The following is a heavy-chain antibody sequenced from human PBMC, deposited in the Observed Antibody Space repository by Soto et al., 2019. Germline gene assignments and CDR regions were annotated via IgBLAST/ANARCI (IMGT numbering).Heavy chain of an antibody. CDR2: ISESGHHT. V-gene: IGHV3-23*01. CDR3: TKSDGCGGGACYTGTYYYFDV. CDR1: GFPSSTYA. Sequence: DVQLLESGGGLVEPGGSLTLSCAASGFPSSTYALNWVRQAPGKGPEWVSTISESGHHTHYADSVKGRFTIPRDKSKKTLSLQMSSLRVDDTAIYYCTKSDGCGGGACYTGTYYYFDVWGRGSLVTVSS. J-gene: IGHJ2*01. D-gene: IGHD3-16*02.